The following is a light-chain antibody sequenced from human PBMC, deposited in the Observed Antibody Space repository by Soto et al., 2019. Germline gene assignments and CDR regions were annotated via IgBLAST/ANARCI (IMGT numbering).Light chain of an antibody. CDR3: AACHDSRNCND. Sequence: QPLLVPPASGSRTPGQNVTLSCSRSRCHIRSNTVHWYQQLPGTAPKLLIYSNNQRSSVVPDRFAGSKSGNSASLAISALQSEVQADYYCAACHDSRNCNDIGTGRKVIGL. CDR2: SNN. CDR1: RCHIRSNT. V-gene: IGLV1-44*01. J-gene: IGLJ1*01.